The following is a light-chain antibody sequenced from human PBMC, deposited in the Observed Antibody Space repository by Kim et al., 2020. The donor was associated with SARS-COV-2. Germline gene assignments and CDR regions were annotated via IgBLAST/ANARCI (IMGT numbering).Light chain of an antibody. Sequence: ASVGDRVSITGRASQIIETYLAWDQQKTGKAPALLIYQASSLHIGVPSRCSGSGSGTEFTLTINSLQPDDFATYYCQHYIRFPYTFGQGTKVDIK. CDR2: QAS. J-gene: IGKJ2*01. CDR3: QHYIRFPYT. V-gene: IGKV1-5*01. CDR1: QIIETY.